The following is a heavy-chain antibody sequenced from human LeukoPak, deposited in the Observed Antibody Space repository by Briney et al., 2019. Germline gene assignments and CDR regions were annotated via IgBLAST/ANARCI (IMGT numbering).Heavy chain of an antibody. D-gene: IGHD3-22*01. CDR3: VGAIYYDSSGPFFDY. J-gene: IGHJ4*02. V-gene: IGHV3-23*01. CDR1: GFTFSSYA. CDR2: ISGSGGST. Sequence: GGSLRLSCAASGFTFSSYAMSWVRQAPGKGLEWVSAISGSGGSTYYADSVKGRFTISRDNSKNTLYLQMNSLRAEDTAVYDCVGAIYYDSSGPFFDYWGQGTLVTVSS.